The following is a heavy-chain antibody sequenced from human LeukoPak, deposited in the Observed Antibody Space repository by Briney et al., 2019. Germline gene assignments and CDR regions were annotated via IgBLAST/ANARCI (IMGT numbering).Heavy chain of an antibody. CDR3: ARVVAAAGTWGDYYYYGMDV. J-gene: IGHJ6*02. D-gene: IGHD6-13*01. Sequence: GGSLRLSCAASGFTFSSYAMHWVRQAPGKGLEWVAVISYDGSSKYYADSVKGRFTISRDNSKNTLYLQMNSLRAEDTAVYYCARVVAAAGTWGDYYYYGMDVWGQGTTVTVSS. V-gene: IGHV3-30-3*01. CDR1: GFTFSSYA. CDR2: ISYDGSSK.